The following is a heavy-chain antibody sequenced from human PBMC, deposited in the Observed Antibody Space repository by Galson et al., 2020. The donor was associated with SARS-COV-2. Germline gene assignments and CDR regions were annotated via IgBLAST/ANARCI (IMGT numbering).Heavy chain of an antibody. CDR1: GYTLTELS. J-gene: IGHJ5*02. Sequence: ASVKVSCKVSGYTLTELSMHWVRQAPGKGHEWMGGFDPEDGETIYAQKFQGRVTMTEDTSTDTAYLELSSLRSEDTAVYYCATGPVVPAAILGGNWFDPWGQGTLVTVSS. V-gene: IGHV1-24*01. CDR2: FDPEDGET. CDR3: ATGPVVPAAILGGNWFDP. D-gene: IGHD2-2*02.